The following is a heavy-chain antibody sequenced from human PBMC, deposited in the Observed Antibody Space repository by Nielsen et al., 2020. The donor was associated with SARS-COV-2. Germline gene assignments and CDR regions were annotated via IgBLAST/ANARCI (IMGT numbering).Heavy chain of an antibody. V-gene: IGHV3-53*01. CDR3: ARDPMGAFDI. Sequence: GGSLRHSCAASGFTVSSNYMSWVRQAPGKGLEWVSVIYSGGSTYYADSVKGRFTISRDNSKNTLYLQMNSLRAEDTAVYYCARDPMGAFDIWGQGTMVTVSS. CDR1: GFTVSSNY. D-gene: IGHD3-16*01. CDR2: IYSGGST. J-gene: IGHJ3*02.